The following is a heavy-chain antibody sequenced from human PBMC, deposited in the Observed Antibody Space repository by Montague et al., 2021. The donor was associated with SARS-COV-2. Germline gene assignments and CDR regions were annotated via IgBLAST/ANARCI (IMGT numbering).Heavy chain of an antibody. J-gene: IGHJ5*02. Sequence: SETLSLTCTVSGGSISSSSYYWGWIRQPPGKGLEWIESMYYSGSTYYNPSLKSRVTISVDTSKNHFSLRSSSVTAAATAVYYCATGLRLLEWSLLSWFDPWGQGTLVTVSS. CDR1: GGSISSSSYY. V-gene: IGHV4-39*01. D-gene: IGHD3-3*01. CDR3: ATGLRLLEWSLLSWFDP. CDR2: MYYSGST.